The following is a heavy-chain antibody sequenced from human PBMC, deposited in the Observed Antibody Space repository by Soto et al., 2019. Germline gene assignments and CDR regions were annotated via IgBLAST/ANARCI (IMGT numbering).Heavy chain of an antibody. CDR2: INWNGEST. J-gene: IGHJ3*02. Sequence: PGGSLRLSRVASRFALAYHGITRDRQGTRKGLNWDSGINWNGESTDYADSVKGRFTISRDTAKNSLYLQMNSLRAEDMVLYYCAKAPSTLVNPGDAFDIWGQGTMVTVSS. V-gene: IGHV3-20*04. D-gene: IGHD2-2*01. CDR3: AKAPSTLVNPGDAFDI. CDR1: RFALAYHG.